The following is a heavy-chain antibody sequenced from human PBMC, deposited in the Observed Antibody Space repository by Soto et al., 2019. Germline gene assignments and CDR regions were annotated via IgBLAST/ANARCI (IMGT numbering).Heavy chain of an antibody. J-gene: IGHJ4*02. D-gene: IGHD2-8*01. CDR1: GFSFNSFS. CDR3: ARDLGLLKSMFDY. CDR2: ISVSGDNI. V-gene: IGHV3-21*01. Sequence: PGGALRLSCLDSGFSFNSFSMNWIRRSPGRGLEWVASISVSGDNIYYGDSMQGRSTISRDNSKRSVFLDLNSLRVEDTAVYYCARDLGLLKSMFDYWGQGTLVPVSS.